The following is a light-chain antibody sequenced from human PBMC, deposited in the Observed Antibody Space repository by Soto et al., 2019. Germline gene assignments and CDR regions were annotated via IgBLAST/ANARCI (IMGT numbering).Light chain of an antibody. CDR1: QSVLYSSNNKNY. Sequence: DIVMTQSPDSLAVSVGERATINCKSSQSVLYSSNNKNYLAWYQQKPGQPPKLLIYWASTRESGVPDRFSGRGSGTDFTLTISSLQAEDVAVYYCEQYYSTPPTFGPGTKVDIK. J-gene: IGKJ3*01. V-gene: IGKV4-1*01. CDR2: WAS. CDR3: EQYYSTPPT.